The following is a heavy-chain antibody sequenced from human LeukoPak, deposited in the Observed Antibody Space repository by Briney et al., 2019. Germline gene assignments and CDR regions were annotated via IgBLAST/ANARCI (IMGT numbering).Heavy chain of an antibody. Sequence: GGSLRLSCAASGFTFSSYGMHWVRQAPGKGLEWVAVIWYDGSNKYYADSVKGRFTISRDNSKNTLYLQMNSLRAEDTAVYYCARDGDGYNIDYWGQETLVTVSS. CDR1: GFTFSSYG. V-gene: IGHV3-33*01. CDR3: ARDGDGYNIDY. J-gene: IGHJ4*02. D-gene: IGHD5-24*01. CDR2: IWYDGSNK.